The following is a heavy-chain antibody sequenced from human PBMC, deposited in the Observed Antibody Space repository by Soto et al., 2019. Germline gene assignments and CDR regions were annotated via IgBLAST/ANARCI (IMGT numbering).Heavy chain of an antibody. J-gene: IGHJ4*02. V-gene: IGHV1-18*01. CDR2: ISAYNGNT. Sequence: QVQLVQSGAEVKKPGASVKVSCKASGYTFTSYGISWVRQAPVQGLEWMGWISAYNGNTNYAQKLQGRVTMTTDTYTSTDYMELSSLRSEDTAVYYCARDTALYYYYSSGYQLWYWGQGTLVTVSS. CDR3: ARDTALYYYYSSGYQLWY. CDR1: GYTFTSYG. D-gene: IGHD3-22*01.